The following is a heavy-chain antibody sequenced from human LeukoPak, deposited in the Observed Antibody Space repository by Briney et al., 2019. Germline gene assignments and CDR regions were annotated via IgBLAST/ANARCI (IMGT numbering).Heavy chain of an antibody. J-gene: IGHJ4*02. Sequence: GRSLRLSCAASGFALDDYAMHWVRQAPGKGLEGVSGISWKSVNIGYADSVKGRFTISRDNAKNSLYLQMNSLRAEDMALYYCAKGTMIVVAVGDYFDYWGQGTLVTVSS. CDR3: AKGTMIVVAVGDYFDY. CDR1: GFALDDYA. D-gene: IGHD3-22*01. CDR2: ISWKSVNI. V-gene: IGHV3-9*03.